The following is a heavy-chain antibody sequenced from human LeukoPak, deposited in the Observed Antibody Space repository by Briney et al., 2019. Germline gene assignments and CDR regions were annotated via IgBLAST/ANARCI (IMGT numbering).Heavy chain of an antibody. D-gene: IGHD6-6*01. Sequence: GGSLRLSCAASGFTFTSYAMSWVRHAPGGGLEWVSAISGSGGSTYYADSVKGRFTISRDNSKSTLYLQMNSLRAEDTAVYYCAKPFYSSSPDYWGQGTLVTVSS. V-gene: IGHV3-23*01. CDR2: ISGSGGST. CDR1: GFTFTSYA. J-gene: IGHJ4*02. CDR3: AKPFYSSSPDY.